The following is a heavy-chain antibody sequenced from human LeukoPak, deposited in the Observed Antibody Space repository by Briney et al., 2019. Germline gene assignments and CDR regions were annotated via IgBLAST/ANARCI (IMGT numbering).Heavy chain of an antibody. V-gene: IGHV4-38-2*02. CDR1: GYSISSGYY. J-gene: IGHJ6*03. Sequence: SETLSLTCTVSGYSISSGYYWGWIRQPPGKGLEGIGSIYYSGSTYYNPSLKSRVTISVDTSKNQFSLKLSSVTAADTAVYYCARDANLAAAGTSYYYYYYMDVWGKGTTVTISS. CDR3: ARDANLAAAGTSYYYYYYMDV. CDR2: IYYSGST. D-gene: IGHD6-13*01.